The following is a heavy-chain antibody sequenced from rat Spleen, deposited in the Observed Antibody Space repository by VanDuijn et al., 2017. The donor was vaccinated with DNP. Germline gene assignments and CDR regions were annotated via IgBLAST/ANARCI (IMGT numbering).Heavy chain of an antibody. J-gene: IGHJ3*01. CDR1: GFTFSHYY. CDR3: ARHEDYSSYIYGFAY. D-gene: IGHD1-2*01. V-gene: IGHV5-25*01. CDR2: ISTGGGNT. Sequence: EVQLVESGGGLVQPGRSLKLSCAASGFTFSHYYMAWVRQAPTKGLEWVASISTGGGNTYYRDSVKGRFTISRDNTKSTLYLQMDSLRSEDTATYYCARHEDYSSYIYGFAYWGQGTLVTVFS.